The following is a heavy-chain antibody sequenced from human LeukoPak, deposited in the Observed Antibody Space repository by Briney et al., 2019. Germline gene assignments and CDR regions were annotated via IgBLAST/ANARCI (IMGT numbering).Heavy chain of an antibody. CDR3: ARRPFYYDSSGYLPPNAFDI. V-gene: IGHV5-51*01. D-gene: IGHD3-22*01. CDR1: GYSFTSYW. Sequence: GESLKISCKGSGYSFTSYWIGWVRQMPGKGLEWMGIIYPGDSDTRYSPSFQRQVTISADKSISTAYLQWSSLKASDTAMYYCARRPFYYDSSGYLPPNAFDIWGQGTMVTVSS. J-gene: IGHJ3*02. CDR2: IYPGDSDT.